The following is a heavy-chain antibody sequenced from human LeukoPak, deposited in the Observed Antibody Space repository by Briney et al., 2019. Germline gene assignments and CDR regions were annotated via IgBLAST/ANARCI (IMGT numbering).Heavy chain of an antibody. V-gene: IGHV3-33*01. CDR2: IWYDGSNK. J-gene: IGHJ4*02. D-gene: IGHD5/OR15-5a*01. Sequence: GGSLRLSCAASGFTFSSYDMHWVRQAPGKGLEWVAVIWYDGSNKYYADSVKGRFTISRDNSKNTLYLQMNSLRAEDTAVYYCARESLYEGHFDYWGQGTLVTVSS. CDR3: ARESLYEGHFDY. CDR1: GFTFSSYD.